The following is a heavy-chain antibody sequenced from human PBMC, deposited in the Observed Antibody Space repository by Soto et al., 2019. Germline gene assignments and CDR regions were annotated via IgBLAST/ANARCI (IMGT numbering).Heavy chain of an antibody. J-gene: IGHJ6*03. Sequence: GESLKISCAASGFTFSSYGMHWVRQAPGKGLEWVAVIWYDGSNKYYADSVKGRFTISRDNSKNTLYLQMNSLRAEDTAVYYCARRGRYYYGSGSYGHYYYMDVWGKGTTVTVSS. CDR2: IWYDGSNK. D-gene: IGHD3-10*01. CDR1: GFTFSSYG. V-gene: IGHV3-33*01. CDR3: ARRGRYYYGSGSYGHYYYMDV.